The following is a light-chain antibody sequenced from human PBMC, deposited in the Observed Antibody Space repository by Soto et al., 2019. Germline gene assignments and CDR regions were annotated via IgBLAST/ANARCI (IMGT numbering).Light chain of an antibody. CDR1: SGSIASND. CDR3: QSYDSDFVV. J-gene: IGLJ2*01. V-gene: IGLV6-57*04. CDR2: ENN. Sequence: NFMLTQPHSVSESPGKTVTISCTRSSGSIASNDVQWYQQRPGSAPTTVIYENNQRLSGVPDRFSGSTDGSSNSASLTISGLQTEDEADYYCQSYDSDFVVFGGGTKLTVL.